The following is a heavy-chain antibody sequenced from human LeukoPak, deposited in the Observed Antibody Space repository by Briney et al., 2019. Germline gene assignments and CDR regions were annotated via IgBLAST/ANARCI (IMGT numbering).Heavy chain of an antibody. CDR3: ARAPEYGTTDY. Sequence: GGSLRLSCAASGFTFSSFWMLWVGQAPGKGLQWVANIKEDGSEKYYVDSVKGRFTISRDNAKNSLYLQMNSLTAEDTAVYYCARAPEYGTTDYWGQGTLVTVSS. D-gene: IGHD1-7*01. V-gene: IGHV3-7*01. CDR2: IKEDGSEK. J-gene: IGHJ4*02. CDR1: GFTFSSFW.